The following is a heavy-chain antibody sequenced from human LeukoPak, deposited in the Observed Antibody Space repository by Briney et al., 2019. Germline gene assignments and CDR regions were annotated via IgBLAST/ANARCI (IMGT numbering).Heavy chain of an antibody. V-gene: IGHV3-30*18. CDR2: ISYDGSNK. CDR3: AKVTSSYYYGMDV. D-gene: IGHD6-6*01. Sequence: GGSLRLSCAASGFTFSSYGMHWVRQAPGKGLEWVGVISYDGSNKYYADSVKGRFTISRDNSKNTLYLQMNSLRAEDTAVYYCAKVTSSYYYGMDVWGQGTTVTVSS. CDR1: GFTFSSYG. J-gene: IGHJ6*02.